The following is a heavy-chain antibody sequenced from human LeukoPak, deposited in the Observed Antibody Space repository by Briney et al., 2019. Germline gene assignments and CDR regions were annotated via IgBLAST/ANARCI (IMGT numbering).Heavy chain of an antibody. Sequence: SETLSLTCAVSGGSISGYYWSWIRQPPGKGLEWIAYVYYSGNTYYNPSLKSRVTISMDTSKNHFSLTLNSVTAADTAVYYCARQEYYYDSSGPWGDAFDIWGQGTMVTVSS. V-gene: IGHV4-59*08. CDR1: GGSISGYY. CDR2: VYYSGNT. D-gene: IGHD3-22*01. J-gene: IGHJ3*02. CDR3: ARQEYYYDSSGPWGDAFDI.